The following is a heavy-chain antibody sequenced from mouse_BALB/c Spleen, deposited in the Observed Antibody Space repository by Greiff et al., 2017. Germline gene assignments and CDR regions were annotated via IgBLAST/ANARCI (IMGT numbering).Heavy chain of an antibody. CDR3: ARDRWLPYFDY. Sequence: DVQLVESGGGLVQPGGSLKLSCAASGFTFSSYGMSWVRQTPDKRLELVATINSNGGSTYYPDSVKGRFTISRDNAKNTLYLQMSSLKSEDTAMYYCARDRWLPYFDYWGQGTTLTVSS. V-gene: IGHV5-6-3*01. CDR1: GFTFSSYG. CDR2: INSNGGST. D-gene: IGHD2-3*01. J-gene: IGHJ2*01.